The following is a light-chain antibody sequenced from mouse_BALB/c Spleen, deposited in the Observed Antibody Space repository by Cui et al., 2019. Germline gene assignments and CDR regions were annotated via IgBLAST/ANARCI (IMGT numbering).Light chain of an antibody. J-gene: IGKJ2*01. CDR3: LRYDNLYT. CDR1: EDINKH. Sequence: IQMTQYPSSLSASLAGKVTIICKASEDINKHIARYRHKPGKGPRLLIHYPTTLQPGIPARFGGSGSGRNYSFSVSNLEPEDIATYYSLRYDNLYTFGGGTKLEIK. V-gene: IGKV19-93*01. CDR2: YPT.